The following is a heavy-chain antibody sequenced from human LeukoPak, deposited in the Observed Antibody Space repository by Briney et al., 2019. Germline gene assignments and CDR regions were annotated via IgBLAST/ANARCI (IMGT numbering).Heavy chain of an antibody. CDR1: GYTFTSYY. Sequence: ASVKVSCTASGYTFTSYYMHWVRQAPGQGLEWMGGIIPIFGTANYAQKFQGRVTITADESTSTAYMELSSLRSEDTAVYYYARTGIAAREGNWFDPWGQGTLVTVSS. CDR3: ARTGIAAREGNWFDP. V-gene: IGHV1-69*13. J-gene: IGHJ5*02. CDR2: IIPIFGTA. D-gene: IGHD6-6*01.